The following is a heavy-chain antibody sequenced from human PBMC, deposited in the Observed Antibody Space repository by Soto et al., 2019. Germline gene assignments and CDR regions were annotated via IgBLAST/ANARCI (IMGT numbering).Heavy chain of an antibody. Sequence: QLQLQESGPGLVKPSETLSLTCTVSGDSGGFISSSSYHWGWIRQPPGKGLEWIGNIYYSGSTYYHASLKSRVTISADTSKNPFSLRLTSVTAAEPAVYYGARHPAYGPFDYWGQGTLVTVSS. CDR3: ARHPAYGPFDY. J-gene: IGHJ4*02. CDR2: IYYSGST. D-gene: IGHD2-21*01. CDR1: GDSGGFISSSSYH. V-gene: IGHV4-39*01.